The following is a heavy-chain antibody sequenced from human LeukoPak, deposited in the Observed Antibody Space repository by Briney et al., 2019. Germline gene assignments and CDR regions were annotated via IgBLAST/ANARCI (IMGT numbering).Heavy chain of an antibody. CDR2: ISRIGGNI. J-gene: IGHJ6*02. CDR3: ARCGDVPPSHYYYGKDV. CDR1: GFIFSTYA. D-gene: IGHD3-10*02. V-gene: IGHV3-64D*06. Sequence: GGSLRLSCSAPGFIFSTYAMHWVRQAPGKCLEYVSGISRIGGNIYYADSVKGRFTISRDSSKNTLYLQMSRLRAEDTAVYYCARCGDVPPSHYYYGKDVWGQGTTVTVSS.